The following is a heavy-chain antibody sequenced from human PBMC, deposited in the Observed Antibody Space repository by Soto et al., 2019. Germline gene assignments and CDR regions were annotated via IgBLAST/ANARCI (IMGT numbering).Heavy chain of an antibody. CDR3: ARDCGGDCYSASYFDY. Sequence: GGSLRLSCAASGFTFSDYFMSWIRQAPGKGLEWVSYISSGSSYTNYADSVKGRFTISRDNAKNSLYLQMNSLRAEDTAVYYCARDCGGDCYSASYFDYWGQGSLVTVSS. CDR2: ISSGSSYT. CDR1: GFTFSDYF. D-gene: IGHD2-21*02. V-gene: IGHV3-11*06. J-gene: IGHJ4*02.